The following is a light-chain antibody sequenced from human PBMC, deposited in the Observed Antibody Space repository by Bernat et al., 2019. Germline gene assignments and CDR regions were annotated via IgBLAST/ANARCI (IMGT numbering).Light chain of an antibody. CDR2: DVN. V-gene: IGLV2-14*03. Sequence: QSALTQPASVSGSPGQSITIPCTGTSSDVGAYNYVSWYQQHPDRAPKLMIYDVNNRPSGVSNRFSGSKSGNTASLTISGLQAEDEADYCCSSYTSSGTLVFGGGTKLTVL. CDR1: SSDVGAYNY. J-gene: IGLJ3*02. CDR3: SSYTSSGTLV.